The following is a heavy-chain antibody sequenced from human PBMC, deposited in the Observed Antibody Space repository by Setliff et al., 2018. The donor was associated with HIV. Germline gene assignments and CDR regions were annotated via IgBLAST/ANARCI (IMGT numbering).Heavy chain of an antibody. V-gene: IGHV4-61*09. CDR2: IYTSGST. CDR3: ASLDGSESPYIYYYYMDV. Sequence: PSEILSLTCTVSGGSISSSVYYWSWIRQPPGKGLEWIGHIYTSGSTNYNPSLKSRVTMSVDTSKNQISLKLSSVTAADTAVYYCASLDGSESPYIYYYYMDVWGKGTAVTVSS. J-gene: IGHJ6*03. D-gene: IGHD3-10*01. CDR1: GGSISSSVYY.